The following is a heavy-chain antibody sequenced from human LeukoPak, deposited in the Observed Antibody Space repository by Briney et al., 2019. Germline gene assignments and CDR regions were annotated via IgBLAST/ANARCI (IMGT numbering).Heavy chain of an antibody. CDR3: AKGAQTYYYDSSGYYLNKEYFQH. CDR2: ISGSGGNT. D-gene: IGHD3-22*01. J-gene: IGHJ1*01. V-gene: IGHV3-23*01. CDR1: GFTFSTYA. Sequence: GGSLRLSCAASGFTFSTYAMSWVRQAPGKGLEWVSAISGSGGNTYYADSVKGRFTISRDNSKNTLYLQMNSLRAEDTAVYYCAKGAQTYYYDSSGYYLNKEYFQHWGQGTLVTVSS.